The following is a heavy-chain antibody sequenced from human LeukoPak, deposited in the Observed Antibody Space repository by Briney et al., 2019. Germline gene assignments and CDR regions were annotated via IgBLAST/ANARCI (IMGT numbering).Heavy chain of an antibody. CDR2: TYYSGSP. CDR1: GGSISSSSYY. J-gene: IGHJ4*02. Sequence: SETLSLTCTVSGGSISSSSYYWGWIRQPPGKGTEWIGSTYYSGSPYYNPSLKSRVTICVDTSKNQFSLKLSSVTAADTAVYYCARLSGYSYGSLRVDYWGQGTLVTVSS. V-gene: IGHV4-39*01. CDR3: ARLSGYSYGSLRVDY. D-gene: IGHD5-18*01.